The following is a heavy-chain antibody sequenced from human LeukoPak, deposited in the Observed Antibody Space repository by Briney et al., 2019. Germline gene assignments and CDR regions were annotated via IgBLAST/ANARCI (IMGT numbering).Heavy chain of an antibody. V-gene: IGHV3-21*04. CDR1: GFTVSIYN. J-gene: IGHJ6*03. CDR3: ARDPGGPYISAYYYMDV. CDR2: ITSNSSYI. Sequence: GGSLRLSCAASGFTVSIYNINWGRHPPGKGLEWVSSITSNSSYIYYAQSLKGPLPISRDNAKPSLHLQMNGLRAEDTAVYYCARDPGGPYISAYYYMDVWGKGTTVTVSS. D-gene: IGHD1-26*01.